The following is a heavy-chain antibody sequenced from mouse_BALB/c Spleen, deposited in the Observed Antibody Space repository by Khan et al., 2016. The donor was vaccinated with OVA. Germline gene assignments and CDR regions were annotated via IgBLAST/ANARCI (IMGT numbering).Heavy chain of an antibody. V-gene: IGHV9-3-1*01. Sequence: QIQLVQSGPELKKPGETVKISCKASGYTFTNYGMDWVKQAPGKGLKWMGWINTYTGEPTYADDFKGRFAFSLETSASTAYLQINNLKNEDTATYFCGRREYDRSVAYWGQGTLVTVFA. CDR2: INTYTGEP. D-gene: IGHD2-14*01. CDR3: GRREYDRSVAY. J-gene: IGHJ3*01. CDR1: GYTFTNYG.